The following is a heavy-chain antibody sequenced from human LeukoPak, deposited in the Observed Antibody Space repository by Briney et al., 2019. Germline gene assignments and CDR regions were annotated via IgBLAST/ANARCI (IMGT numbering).Heavy chain of an antibody. J-gene: IGHJ4*02. CDR1: GFTFSRFA. CDR2: ISGSGDPT. V-gene: IGHV3-23*01. Sequence: GSLRPPCAASGFTFSRFAMSWVPQAPGKGLEWFLAISGSGDPTYYADSVKDRFTISRDNSKSTLYLQMNSLRAKDTGVYYCAKEDCGVDCSTFDYWGQGTLVTVPS. CDR3: AKEDCGVDCSTFDY. D-gene: IGHD2-21*02.